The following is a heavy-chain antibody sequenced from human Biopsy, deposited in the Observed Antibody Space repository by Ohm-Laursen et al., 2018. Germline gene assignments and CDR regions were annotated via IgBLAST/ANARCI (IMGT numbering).Heavy chain of an antibody. J-gene: IGHJ6*01. V-gene: IGHV1-69*04. CDR3: ARDKTVLNYYFASDV. D-gene: IGHD2/OR15-2a*01. CDR2: IISMVGTP. Sequence: APVKVSCKASGGTFNNYGITWVRQAPGQGLEWVGRIISMVGTPKYAQKFQGRATITVDKSTSTAYLDLSSLKSEDTAVYYCARDKTVLNYYFASDVWGQGTTVTVSS. CDR1: GGTFNNYG.